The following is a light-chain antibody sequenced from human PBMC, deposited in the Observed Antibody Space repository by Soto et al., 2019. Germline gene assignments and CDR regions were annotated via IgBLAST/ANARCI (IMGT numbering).Light chain of an antibody. J-gene: IGKJ1*01. CDR1: QSISDT. V-gene: IGKV3-15*01. CDR2: GAS. CDR3: QQYNNWPWT. Sequence: EIVMTQSPATLSVSPGGRATLSCRASQSISDTLAWYQQKPGQAPRRLIHGASTRATGFPARFSGSGSGTDFPLTISSLQSEDFAVYYCQQYNNWPWTFGQGTKVEI.